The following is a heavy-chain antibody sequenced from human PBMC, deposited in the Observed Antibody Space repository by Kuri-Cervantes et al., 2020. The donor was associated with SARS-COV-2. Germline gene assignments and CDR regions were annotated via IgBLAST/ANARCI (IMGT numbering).Heavy chain of an antibody. CDR2: INPNSGDT. Sequence: ASVKVSCKASGYTFTGYYMHWVRQAPGQGLEWMGWINPNSGDTNYAQKFQGRVTMTRDTSISTAYMELSRLRSDDTAVYYCARESRTIAAAGTEDYWGQGTRVTVSS. D-gene: IGHD6-13*01. V-gene: IGHV1-2*02. J-gene: IGHJ4*02. CDR1: GYTFTGYY. CDR3: ARESRTIAAAGTEDY.